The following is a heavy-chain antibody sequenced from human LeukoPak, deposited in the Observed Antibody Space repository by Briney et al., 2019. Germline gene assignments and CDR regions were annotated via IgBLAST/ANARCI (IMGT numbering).Heavy chain of an antibody. J-gene: IGHJ3*02. Sequence: GGSLRLSCAASGFTFSSYDMHWVRQPAGKGLEWVSAIGIAGDTYYPGSVKGRFTISRENAKNSLYLQMNSLRAGDTAVYYCVRGAVDGNAFDIWGQGTVVTVSP. D-gene: IGHD6-19*01. CDR1: GFTFSSYD. V-gene: IGHV3-13*01. CDR3: VRGAVDGNAFDI. CDR2: IGIAGDT.